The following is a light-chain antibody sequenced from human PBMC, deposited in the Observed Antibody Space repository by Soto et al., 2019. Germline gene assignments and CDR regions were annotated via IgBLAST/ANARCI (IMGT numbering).Light chain of an antibody. CDR1: SSDVGGYNY. V-gene: IGLV2-14*01. CDR3: SSYTSSSTPYV. Sequence: QSVLTQPASVSGSPGQSITISCTGTSSDVGGYNYVSWYQQHPGKAPKLMIYDVSNRPLGVSNRFSGSTSGSTASLTISGLHSEDEADYYCSSYTSSSTPYVFGTGTKVTVL. CDR2: DVS. J-gene: IGLJ1*01.